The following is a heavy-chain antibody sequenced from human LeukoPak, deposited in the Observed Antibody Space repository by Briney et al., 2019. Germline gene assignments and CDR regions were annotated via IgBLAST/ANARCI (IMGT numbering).Heavy chain of an antibody. Sequence: GGSLRLSCAASGFTFSSYAMSWVRQAPGKGLEWVSAISGSGGSTYYADSVKGRFTISRDNSKNTLYLQMNSLRAEDTAVYYCARGGIYGDYVPRYAFDIWGQGTMVTVSS. V-gene: IGHV3-23*01. D-gene: IGHD4-17*01. J-gene: IGHJ3*02. CDR1: GFTFSSYA. CDR3: ARGGIYGDYVPRYAFDI. CDR2: ISGSGGST.